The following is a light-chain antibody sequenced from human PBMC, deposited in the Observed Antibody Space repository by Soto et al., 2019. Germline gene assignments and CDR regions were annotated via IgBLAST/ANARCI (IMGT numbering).Light chain of an antibody. V-gene: IGKV1-6*01. Sequence: ALQMTKCPSSLSASVGDRVTITCQARQGNRNDIGWYQQKPGKAPKLLIYAASSLQSGVPSRFSGSGSGTDFTLTISSLQPEKFATYYCLQENNFPRTFGGGTKVDIK. CDR3: LQENNFPRT. CDR1: QGNRND. J-gene: IGKJ4*01. CDR2: AAS.